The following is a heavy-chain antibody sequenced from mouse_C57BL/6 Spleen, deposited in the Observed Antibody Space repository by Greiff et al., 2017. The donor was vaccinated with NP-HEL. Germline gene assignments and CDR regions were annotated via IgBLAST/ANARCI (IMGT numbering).Heavy chain of an antibody. J-gene: IGHJ4*01. V-gene: IGHV5-17*01. CDR1: GFTFSDYG. CDR3: AREGYGSSPYAMDY. D-gene: IGHD1-1*01. Sequence: EVMLVESGGGLVKPGGSLKLSCAASGFTFSDYGMHWVRQAPEKGLEWVAYISSGSSTIYYADTVKGRFTISRDNAKNTLFLQMTSLRSEDTAMYYCAREGYGSSPYAMDYWGQGTSVTVSS. CDR2: ISSGSSTI.